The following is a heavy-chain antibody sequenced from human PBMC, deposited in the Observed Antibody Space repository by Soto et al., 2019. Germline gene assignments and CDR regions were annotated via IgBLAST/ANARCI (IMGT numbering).Heavy chain of an antibody. D-gene: IGHD2-2*01. Sequence: GASVKVSCKASGYTFINYAIHWVRQAPGQSLEWMGWIIAANGNTKYSPKFQGRVTITRDTSASTAYMELISLRSEDTAVYYCARDVRYCSSITCPRHGLDVWGQGTKVTVSS. CDR3: ARDVRYCSSITCPRHGLDV. J-gene: IGHJ3*01. CDR2: IIAANGNT. V-gene: IGHV1-3*01. CDR1: GYTFINYA.